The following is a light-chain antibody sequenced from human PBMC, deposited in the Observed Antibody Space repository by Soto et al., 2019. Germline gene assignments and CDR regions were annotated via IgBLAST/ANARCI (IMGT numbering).Light chain of an antibody. V-gene: IGKV3-15*01. CDR3: QPYDDWLT. Sequence: EIVMTQSPATLPVSPGERATLSCRASQSVSSNLAGYQQKPGQAPRLLIYGATTRATCIPARFSGSGSGTAFMLTITSLQCEDFAFYFCQPYDDWLTFGGGTKVEIK. J-gene: IGKJ4*01. CDR1: QSVSSN. CDR2: GAT.